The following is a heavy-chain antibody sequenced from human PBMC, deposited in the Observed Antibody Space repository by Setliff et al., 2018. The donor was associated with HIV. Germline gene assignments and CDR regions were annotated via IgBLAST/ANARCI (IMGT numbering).Heavy chain of an antibody. CDR3: ARGLQVWADRLDP. J-gene: IGHJ5*02. Sequence: SETLSLTCAVYGGSLSGYYWSWIRQAPGKGLEWIGEINHSGSTNHNPSLKSRVTISVDTSKNQFSLKLSSVTAADTAVYYCARGLQVWADRLDPWGQGTQVTVSS. V-gene: IGHV4-34*01. CDR1: GGSLSGYY. CDR2: INHSGST. D-gene: IGHD3-16*01.